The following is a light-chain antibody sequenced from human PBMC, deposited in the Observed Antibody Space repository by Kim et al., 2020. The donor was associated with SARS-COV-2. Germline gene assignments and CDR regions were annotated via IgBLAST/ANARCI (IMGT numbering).Light chain of an antibody. V-gene: IGLV1-44*01. J-gene: IGLJ3*02. CDR3: AVWDDSLKQGV. CDR1: SSNIGSNN. CDR2: SNN. Sequence: QAVVTQPPSASGTPGQRVTISCSGSSSNIGSNNVVWYQQLPVAAPNLLIYSNNQRPSGIPDRFSGSRSGTSASLAISGLQSGDEADYYCAVWDDSLKQGVFGGGTQRTVL.